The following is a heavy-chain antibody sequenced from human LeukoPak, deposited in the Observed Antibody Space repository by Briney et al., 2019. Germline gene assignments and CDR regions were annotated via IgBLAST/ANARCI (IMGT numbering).Heavy chain of an antibody. CDR3: AKDGTSYYYIYY. D-gene: IGHD2/OR15-2a*01. Sequence: GGSLRLSCAASGFTFSSYSMNWVRQAPGKGLGWVSSISSTSSYIDYADSVKGRFTISRDNSKNTLYLQMNSLRGDDTAVYYCAKDGTSYYYIYYWGQGTLVTVSS. CDR2: ISSTSSYI. CDR1: GFTFSSYS. J-gene: IGHJ4*02. V-gene: IGHV3-21*01.